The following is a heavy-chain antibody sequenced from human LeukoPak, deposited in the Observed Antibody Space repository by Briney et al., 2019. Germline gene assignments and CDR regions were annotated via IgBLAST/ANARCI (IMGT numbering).Heavy chain of an antibody. CDR1: RFTFSGYW. Sequence: GGSLRLSCAASRFTFSGYWMHWVRQAPGKGLVRVSRSNIDGSSTSYADSVKGRFTISRDNAKNTLYLQMNSLRAEDTAVYYCARSSGGSYSYSWGQGTLVTVSS. V-gene: IGHV3-74*01. CDR2: SNIDGSST. J-gene: IGHJ4*02. D-gene: IGHD2-15*01. CDR3: ARSSGGSYSYS.